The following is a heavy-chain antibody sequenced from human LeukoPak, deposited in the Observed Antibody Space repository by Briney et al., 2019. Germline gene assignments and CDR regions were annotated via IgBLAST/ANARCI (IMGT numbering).Heavy chain of an antibody. CDR3: ARDKWLDY. CDR1: GFTFSNYH. V-gene: IGHV3-48*02. CDR2: ITISSTTR. J-gene: IGHJ4*02. D-gene: IGHD5-24*01. Sequence: PGGSLRLSCAASGFTFSNYHMNWVRQAPGKGLEWISYITISSTTRYYADSVKGRFIVSRDNAKNSLYLQMNGLRDEDTAVYYCARDKWLDYWGQGSLVTVSS.